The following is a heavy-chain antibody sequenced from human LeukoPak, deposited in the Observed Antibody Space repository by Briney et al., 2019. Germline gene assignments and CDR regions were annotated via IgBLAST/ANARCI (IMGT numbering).Heavy chain of an antibody. CDR1: GFTFSSYG. CDR3: AKRLVGTTTGSAFDI. CDR2: TSGSGGST. D-gene: IGHD1-26*01. Sequence: GGSLRLSCAASGFTFSSYGMTWVRQAPGKGLEWISGTSGSGGSTYYANSVKGRFTISRGNSKNTLYLEMNSLRAEDTAVYYCAKRLVGTTTGSAFDIWGQGTMVTVSS. V-gene: IGHV3-23*01. J-gene: IGHJ3*02.